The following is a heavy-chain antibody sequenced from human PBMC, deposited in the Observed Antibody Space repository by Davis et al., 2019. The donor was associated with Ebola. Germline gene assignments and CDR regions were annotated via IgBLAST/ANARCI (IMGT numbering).Heavy chain of an antibody. V-gene: IGHV4-59*01. CDR1: GGSISSYY. J-gene: IGHJ6*02. CDR3: ARETLIGSSTSFYYYYGMDV. CDR2: IYYSGST. Sequence: GALRLSCTVSGGSISSYYWSWIRQPPGKGLEWIGYIYYSGSTNYNPSLKSRVTISVDTSKNQFSLKLSSVTAADTAVYYCARETLIGSSTSFYYYYGMDVWGQGTTVTVSS. D-gene: IGHD2-2*01.